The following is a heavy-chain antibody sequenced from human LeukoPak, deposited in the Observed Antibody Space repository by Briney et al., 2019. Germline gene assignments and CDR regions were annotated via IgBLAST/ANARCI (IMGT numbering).Heavy chain of an antibody. D-gene: IGHD1-1*01. CDR3: AHCYTPSGTWGYFDY. CDR2: IYWDDVK. Sequence: SGPTLVKPTQTLTLTCSFSGFSLSTNEVGVGWIRQPPGKALEWLAVIYWDDVKRDRPSLRSRLTVTKDTSKNQVVLTMTNVDPVDTDTYYCAHCYTPSGTWGYFDYWGQGTLVTVSS. CDR1: GFSLSTNEVG. J-gene: IGHJ4*02. V-gene: IGHV2-5*02.